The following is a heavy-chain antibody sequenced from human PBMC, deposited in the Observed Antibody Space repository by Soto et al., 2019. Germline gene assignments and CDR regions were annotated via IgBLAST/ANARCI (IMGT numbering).Heavy chain of an antibody. CDR1: GYSFTSYW. J-gene: IGHJ3*02. D-gene: IGHD1-20*01. CDR3: ARPPFNWNDAFDI. Sequence: GESLKISCKGSGYSFTSYWIGWVRQMPGKGLGWMGIIYPGDSDTRYSPSFQGQVTISADKSISTAYLQWSSLKASDTAMYYCARPPFNWNDAFDIWGQGTMVTVSS. V-gene: IGHV5-51*01. CDR2: IYPGDSDT.